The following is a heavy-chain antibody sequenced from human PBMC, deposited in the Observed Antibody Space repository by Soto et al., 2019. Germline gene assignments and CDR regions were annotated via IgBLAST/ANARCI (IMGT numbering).Heavy chain of an antibody. CDR2: IYSSGTFI. D-gene: IGHD3-3*01. Sequence: EVQLVESGGGLVKPGGSLRLSCTASGFIFRTYGMTWVRQAPGKGLEWVSSIYSSGTFIYYADSVKGRFTISRDDAKNSRFLKMNSLRAEDTAGYYCGRAIGQGIFRDWGQGTRATFPS. J-gene: IGHJ4*02. CDR1: GFIFRTYG. CDR3: GRAIGQGIFRD. V-gene: IGHV3-21*01.